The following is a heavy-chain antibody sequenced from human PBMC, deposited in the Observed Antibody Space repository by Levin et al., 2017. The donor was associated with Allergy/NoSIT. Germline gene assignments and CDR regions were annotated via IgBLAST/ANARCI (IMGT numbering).Heavy chain of an antibody. J-gene: IGHJ3*02. Sequence: SLKISCAASGFTFDDYAMHWVRQAPGKGLEWVSGISWNSGSIGYADSVKGRFTISRDNAKNSLYLQMNSLRAEDTALYYCAKDSGYSSSFGAFDIWGQGTMVTVSS. CDR2: ISWNSGSI. D-gene: IGHD6-6*01. V-gene: IGHV3-9*01. CDR1: GFTFDDYA. CDR3: AKDSGYSSSFGAFDI.